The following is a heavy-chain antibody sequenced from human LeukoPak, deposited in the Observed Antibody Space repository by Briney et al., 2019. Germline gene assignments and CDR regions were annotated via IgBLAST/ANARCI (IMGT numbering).Heavy chain of an antibody. CDR1: GYTFTNYD. D-gene: IGHD1-26*01. CDR2: MNPNSGDT. V-gene: IGHV1-8*01. J-gene: IGHJ5*01. Sequence: ASVKVSCKASGYTFTNYDINWVRQAPGQGLEWMGWMNPNSGDTGYAEKFQGRVTMTRDTSTNTAYMELTSLTSDDTAISYCARTGMGGNVWIDSWGQGTLVTVSS. CDR3: ARTGMGGNVWIDS.